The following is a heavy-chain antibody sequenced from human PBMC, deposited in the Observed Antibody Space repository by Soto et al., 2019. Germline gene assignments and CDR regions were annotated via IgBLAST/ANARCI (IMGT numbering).Heavy chain of an antibody. D-gene: IGHD6-19*01. V-gene: IGHV3-23*01. CDR1: GFTFSSYA. CDR2: ISGSGGST. CDR3: AKDKPSSGWPTNAFDI. J-gene: IGHJ3*02. Sequence: EVQLLESGGGLVQPGGSLRLSCAASGFTFSSYAMSWVRQAPGKGLEWVSAISGSGGSTYYADSVKGRFTISRDTSKNTLYLQMNSLRAADTAVYYCAKDKPSSGWPTNAFDIWGQGTMVTVSS.